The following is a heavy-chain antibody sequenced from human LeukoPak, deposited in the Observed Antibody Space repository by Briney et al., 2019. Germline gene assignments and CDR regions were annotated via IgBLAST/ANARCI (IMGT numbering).Heavy chain of an antibody. CDR3: ARVGDIVVVPAAEGYGMDV. J-gene: IGHJ6*02. D-gene: IGHD2-2*01. CDR2: INPSGGST. CDR1: GYTFTSYY. Sequence: VASVKVSCKASGYTFTSYYMHWVRQAPGQGLEWMGIINPSGGSTSYAQKFQGRVTMTRDTSTSTVYMELSSLRSEDTAVYCCARVGDIVVVPAAEGYGMDVWGQGTTVTVSS. V-gene: IGHV1-46*01.